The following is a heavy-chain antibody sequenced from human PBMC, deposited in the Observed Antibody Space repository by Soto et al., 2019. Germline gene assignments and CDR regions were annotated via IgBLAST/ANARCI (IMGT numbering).Heavy chain of an antibody. CDR1: GGSFSGYY. D-gene: IGHD3-10*01. CDR2: INHSGST. Sequence: SETLSLTCAVYGGSFSGYYWSWIRQPPGKGLEWIGEINHSGSTNYNPSLKSRVTISVDTSKNQFSLKLSSVTAADTAVYYCARAASVRGIDYWGQGTLVTVSS. CDR3: ARAASVRGIDY. J-gene: IGHJ4*02. V-gene: IGHV4-34*01.